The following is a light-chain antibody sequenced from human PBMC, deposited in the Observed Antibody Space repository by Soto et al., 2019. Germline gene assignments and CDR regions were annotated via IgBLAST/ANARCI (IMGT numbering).Light chain of an antibody. CDR1: QGISSY. CDR3: QQLNSYPIT. J-gene: IGKJ5*01. V-gene: IGKV1-9*01. Sequence: DIHITHSPSTVSASVGDRVTITCRASQGISSYLAWYQQKPGKAPKLLIYAASTLQSGVPSRFSGSGSGTDFTLTISSLQPEDFATYYCQQLNSYPITFGQGTRLEIK. CDR2: AAS.